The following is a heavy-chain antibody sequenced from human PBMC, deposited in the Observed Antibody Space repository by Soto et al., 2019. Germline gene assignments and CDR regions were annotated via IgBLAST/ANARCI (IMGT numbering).Heavy chain of an antibody. Sequence: PGGSLRLSCTASGFTFGDYAMSWFRQAPGKGLEWVGFIRSKAYGGTTEYAASVKGRFTISRDDSKSIAYLQMNSLKTEDTAVYYCTGDWIGQQLVPYYFDYWGQGILVTVSS. V-gene: IGHV3-49*03. CDR1: GFTFGDYA. J-gene: IGHJ4*02. D-gene: IGHD6-13*01. CDR2: IRSKAYGGTT. CDR3: TGDWIGQQLVPYYFDY.